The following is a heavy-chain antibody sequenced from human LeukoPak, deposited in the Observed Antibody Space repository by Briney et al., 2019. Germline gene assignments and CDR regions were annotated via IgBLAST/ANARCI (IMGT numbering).Heavy chain of an antibody. CDR2: INHSGST. Sequence: SETLSLTCAVYGGSFSGYYWSWIRQPPGKGLEWIGEINHSGSTNYNPSLKSRVTISVDTSKNQFSLKLSSVTAADTAVYYCARRKYYYDSSGYLNWFDPWGQGTLVTVSS. V-gene: IGHV4-34*01. J-gene: IGHJ5*02. CDR1: GGSFSGYY. CDR3: ARRKYYYDSSGYLNWFDP. D-gene: IGHD3-22*01.